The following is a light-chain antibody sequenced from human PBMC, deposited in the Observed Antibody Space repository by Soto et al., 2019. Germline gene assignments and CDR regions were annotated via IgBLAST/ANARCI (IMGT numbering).Light chain of an antibody. V-gene: IGLV2-11*01. Sequence: QSALTQPRSVSGSPGQSVAISCTGTSRDIEAYDYVSWYQQHPGKAPKLIISEVNKRPSGVSYRFSGSKSGNTASLTISGLQGEDEADYYCCSFAGSYYVFGTGTKLNVL. CDR1: SRDIEAYDY. CDR3: CSFAGSYYV. CDR2: EVN. J-gene: IGLJ1*01.